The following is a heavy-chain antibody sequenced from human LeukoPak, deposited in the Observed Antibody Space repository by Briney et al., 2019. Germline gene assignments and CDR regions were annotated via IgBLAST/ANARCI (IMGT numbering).Heavy chain of an antibody. CDR1: GGSITSDGFH. V-gene: IGHV4-39*01. D-gene: IGHD3-16*01. CDR2: IYYNGNT. Sequence: SESLSLTCTVSGGSITSDGFHWGWVRQPPGKGLEWIGVIYYNGNTYYSVSLKSRVTISVDTFKRQFSLKLNSVTAADTAVYYCARQRSQTDWLDPWGQGILVTVSS. J-gene: IGHJ5*02. CDR3: ARQRSQTDWLDP.